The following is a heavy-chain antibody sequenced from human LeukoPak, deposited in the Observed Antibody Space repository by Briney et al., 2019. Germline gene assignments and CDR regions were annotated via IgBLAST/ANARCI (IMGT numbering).Heavy chain of an antibody. CDR1: GGTFSNYA. D-gene: IGHD6-19*01. Sequence: SVKVSCKASGGTFSNYAVSWVRQAPGQGLEWMGGFIPVFGPANYAQKFQGRVTITADESTGTAYMELSSLRSEDTAVYYCARAGEVYNSGSYLEYWGQGTLVTVSS. V-gene: IGHV1-69*13. CDR2: FIPVFGPA. J-gene: IGHJ4*02. CDR3: ARAGEVYNSGSYLEY.